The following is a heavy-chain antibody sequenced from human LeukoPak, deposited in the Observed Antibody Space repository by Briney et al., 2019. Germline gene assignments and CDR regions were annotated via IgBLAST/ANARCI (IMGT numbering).Heavy chain of an antibody. J-gene: IGHJ4*02. CDR3: ARAYDYVWGSYRYTVFDY. Sequence: SVKVSCKASGGTFSSYAISWVRQAPGQGLECMGRIIPILGIANYAQKFQGRVTITADKSTGTAYMELSSLRSEDTAVYYCARAYDYVWGSYRYTVFDYWGQGTLVTVSS. D-gene: IGHD3-16*02. CDR2: IIPILGIA. V-gene: IGHV1-69*04. CDR1: GGTFSSYA.